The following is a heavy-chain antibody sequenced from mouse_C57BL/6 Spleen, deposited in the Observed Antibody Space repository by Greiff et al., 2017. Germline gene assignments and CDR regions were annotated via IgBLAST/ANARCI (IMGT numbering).Heavy chain of an antibody. J-gene: IGHJ4*01. CDR3: ASSYDYDYAMDY. V-gene: IGHV1-64*01. CDR1: GYTFTSYW. D-gene: IGHD2-4*01. CDR2: IHPNSGST. Sequence: QVQLQQSGAELVKPGASVKLSCKASGYTFTSYWMHWVKQRPGQGLEWIGMIHPNSGSTNYNEKFKSKATLTVDKSSSTAYMQLSSLTSEDSAVYYCASSYDYDYAMDYWGQGTSVTVSS.